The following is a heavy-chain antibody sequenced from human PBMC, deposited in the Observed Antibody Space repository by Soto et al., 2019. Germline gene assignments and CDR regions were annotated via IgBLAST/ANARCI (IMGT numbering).Heavy chain of an antibody. CDR1: GGSVSSGNYY. D-gene: IGHD2-2*01. Sequence: SETLSLTCTVSGGSVSSGNYYWSWIRQPPGKGLEWIGNIYYDGSTYYSPSLKSRVTMSADTSKNQFSLKLNSVTAADTAVYYCAKDESYQLLKRSSKTRGFDPWGQGTLVTVSS. CDR2: IYYDGST. CDR3: AKDESYQLLKRSSKTRGFDP. J-gene: IGHJ5*02. V-gene: IGHV4-61*01.